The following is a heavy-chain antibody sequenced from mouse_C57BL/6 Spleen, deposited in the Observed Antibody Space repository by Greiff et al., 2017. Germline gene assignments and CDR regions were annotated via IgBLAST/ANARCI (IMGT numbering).Heavy chain of an antibody. Sequence: QVQLQQPGAELVMPGASVKLSCKSSGYTFTSYWMHWVKQRPGQGLEWIGEIDPSDSYTNYNQKFKGKSTLTVDQSSSTAYMQLSSLTSEDSAVYYCARMCYYYAMDYWGQGTSVTVSS. CDR1: GYTFTSYW. J-gene: IGHJ4*01. CDR2: IDPSDSYT. V-gene: IGHV1-69*01. CDR3: ARMCYYYAMDY.